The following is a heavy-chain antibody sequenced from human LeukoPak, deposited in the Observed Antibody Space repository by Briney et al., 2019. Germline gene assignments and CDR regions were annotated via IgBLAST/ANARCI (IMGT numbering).Heavy chain of an antibody. D-gene: IGHD3-3*01. CDR3: AREFXYXFWXGYLYGHDAFDI. V-gene: IGHV4-34*01. CDR2: INHSGST. Sequence: SETLSLTCAVYGGSFSGYYWSWIRQPPGKGLEWIGEINHSGSTNYNPSLKSRVTISVDTSKNQFSLKLSSVTAADTAVYYCAREFXYXFWXGYLYGHDAFDIWGQGTMVTVSS. CDR1: GGSFSGYY. J-gene: IGHJ3*02.